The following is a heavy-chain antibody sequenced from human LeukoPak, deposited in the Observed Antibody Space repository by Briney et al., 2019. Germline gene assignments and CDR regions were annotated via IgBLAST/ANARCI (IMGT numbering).Heavy chain of an antibody. Sequence: SQTLSLTCTVSGGSISSGDYYWSWTRQPPGKGLEWIGYIYYSGSTYYNPSLKSRVTISVDTSKNQFSLKLSSVTAADTAVYYCAREGSSWSPYNWFDPWGQGTLVTVSS. CDR1: GGSISSGDYY. V-gene: IGHV4-30-4*08. J-gene: IGHJ5*02. D-gene: IGHD6-13*01. CDR2: IYYSGST. CDR3: AREGSSWSPYNWFDP.